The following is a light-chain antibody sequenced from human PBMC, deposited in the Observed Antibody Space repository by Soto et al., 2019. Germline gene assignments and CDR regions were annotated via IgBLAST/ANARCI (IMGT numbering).Light chain of an antibody. J-gene: IGKJ1*01. CDR1: QGVSRRY. Sequence: EIAMTQSPDTLSVCPGERATLSGLASQGVSRRYLAWYQQKPGQVPRLLIYGASFRATGIPDRFSGSGSGTEFTLTISNLQAEDSAVYHCHQYSNTFRTFGQGTKVDIK. CDR2: GAS. CDR3: HQYSNTFRT. V-gene: IGKV3D-15*03.